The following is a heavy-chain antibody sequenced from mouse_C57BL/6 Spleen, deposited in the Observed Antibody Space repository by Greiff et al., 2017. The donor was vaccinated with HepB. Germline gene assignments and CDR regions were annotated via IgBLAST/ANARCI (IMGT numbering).Heavy chain of an antibody. CDR3: TVSIYYGNPFDY. J-gene: IGHJ2*01. CDR2: IRLKSDNYAT. V-gene: IGHV6-3*01. D-gene: IGHD2-1*01. CDR1: GFTFSNYW. Sequence: EVKLQESGGGLVQPGGSMKLSCVASGFTFSNYWMNWVRQSPEKGLEWVAQIRLKSDNYATHYAESVKGRFPISRDDSKSSVYLQMNNLRAEDTGIYYCTVSIYYGNPFDYWGQGTTLTVSS.